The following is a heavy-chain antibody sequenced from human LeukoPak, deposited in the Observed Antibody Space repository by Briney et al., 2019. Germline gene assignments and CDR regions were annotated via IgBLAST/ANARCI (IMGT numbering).Heavy chain of an antibody. CDR2: ISGDGNST. CDR3: AKAAMVGPRIFYMDV. J-gene: IGHJ6*03. CDR1: GFSFDDYA. D-gene: IGHD2/OR15-2a*01. V-gene: IGHV3-43*02. Sequence: GGSLRLSCVASGFSFDDYAMHWVRQAPGKGLEWVSLISGDGNSTYYGDSVKGRFTISRDSSINSLYLQMNSLRTEDTALYYCAKAAMVGPRIFYMDVWGKGTTVIVSS.